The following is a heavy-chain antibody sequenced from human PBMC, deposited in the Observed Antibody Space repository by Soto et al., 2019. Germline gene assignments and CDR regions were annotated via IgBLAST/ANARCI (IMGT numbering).Heavy chain of an antibody. CDR2: IIPIFGTA. CDR1: GGTFSSYA. V-gene: IGHV1-69*12. D-gene: IGHD2-8*01. CDR3: ARGRCDIVLMVYAPFSY. Sequence: QVQLVQSGAEVKKPGSSVKVSCKASGGTFSSYAISWVRQAPGQGLEWMGGIIPIFGTANHAQKFQGRVTITADEPTSPAYMALRSPRSEDTAVYYCARGRCDIVLMVYAPFSYCGQGTLVTVSS. J-gene: IGHJ4*02.